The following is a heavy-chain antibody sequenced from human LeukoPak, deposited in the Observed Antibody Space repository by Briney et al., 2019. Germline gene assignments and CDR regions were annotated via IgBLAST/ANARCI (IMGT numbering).Heavy chain of an antibody. J-gene: IGHJ4*02. V-gene: IGHV1-18*01. CDR1: GYTFTNYG. D-gene: IGHD3-22*01. Sequence: ASVKVSCKTSGYTFTNYGITWVRQAPGQGLEWMGWVSAHGDNTNYVQKIQGRVTMTTDTSTSTAYMELRSLRSDDTAVYYCARRDYYDSSGYYSLFDYWGQGTLVTVSS. CDR2: VSAHGDNT. CDR3: ARRDYYDSSGYYSLFDY.